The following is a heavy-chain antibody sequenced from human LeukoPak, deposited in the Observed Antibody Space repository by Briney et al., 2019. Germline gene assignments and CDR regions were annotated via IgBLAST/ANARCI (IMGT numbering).Heavy chain of an antibody. CDR3: ARASFWSGYYRVDAFDI. J-gene: IGHJ3*02. D-gene: IGHD3-3*01. V-gene: IGHV4-59*01. Sequence: SETLSLTCTVPGGSISSYYWSWIRQPPGKGREWIGYIYYSGSTNYNPSLKSRVTISVDTSKNQFSLKLSSVTAADTAVYYCARASFWSGYYRVDAFDIWGQGTMVTVSS. CDR1: GGSISSYY. CDR2: IYYSGST.